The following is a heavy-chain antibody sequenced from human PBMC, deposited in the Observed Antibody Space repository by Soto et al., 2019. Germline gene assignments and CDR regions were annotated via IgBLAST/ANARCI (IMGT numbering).Heavy chain of an antibody. CDR1: GFTFSTYG. D-gene: IGHD5-18*01. CDR3: GRDGALGDTAVVDS. J-gene: IGHJ4*02. V-gene: IGHV3-33*01. CDR2: IWYDGSNK. Sequence: QVQLVESGGGVVQPGKSLRLSCAASGFTFSTYGMHWVRQAPGKGLEWVAVIWYDGSNKYHGDSLKGRFTISRDNSKNTLYLQINNLRAEDRAVYYCGRDGALGDTAVVDSWGQGTRVTVSS.